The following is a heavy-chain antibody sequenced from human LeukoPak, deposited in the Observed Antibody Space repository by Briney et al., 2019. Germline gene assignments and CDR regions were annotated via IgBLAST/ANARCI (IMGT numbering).Heavy chain of an antibody. V-gene: IGHV3-66*04. CDR1: GFTVSSNY. J-gene: IGHJ6*03. D-gene: IGHD3-10*01. Sequence: GGSLRLSCAASGFTVSSNYMSWVRQAPGKGLECVSDIYSGGRTHYADCAKGRFTISRDNSKNTLYLQMSSLRAEDTAVYYCARLHGSGDHNYMDVWGKGTTVTISS. CDR3: ARLHGSGDHNYMDV. CDR2: IYSGGRT.